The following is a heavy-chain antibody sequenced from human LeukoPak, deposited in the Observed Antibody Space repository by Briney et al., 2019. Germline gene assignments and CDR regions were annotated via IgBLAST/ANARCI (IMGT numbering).Heavy chain of an antibody. CDR3: ASRYSGSSRKYGMDV. CDR1: GYTFTSYD. J-gene: IGHJ6*02. Sequence: ASVKVSCKASGYTFTSYDINWVRQATGQGLEWMGWMNPNSGNTGYAQKFQGRVTMTRNTSISTAYMELSSLRSEDTAVYYCASRYSGSSRKYGMDVWGQGTTVTVSS. V-gene: IGHV1-8*01. CDR2: MNPNSGNT. D-gene: IGHD1-26*01.